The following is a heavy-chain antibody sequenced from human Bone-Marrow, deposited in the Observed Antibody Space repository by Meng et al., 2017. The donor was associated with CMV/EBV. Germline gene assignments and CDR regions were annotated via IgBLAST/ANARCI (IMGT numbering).Heavy chain of an antibody. CDR3: ARGNANYDFWSGYYTGYFDY. CDR2: IDPKSGDT. D-gene: IGHD3-3*01. V-gene: IGHV1-2*02. Sequence: ASVKVSCKASGYIFTGYYIHWVRQAPGQGLEWMGWIDPKSGDTNYAQKFQGRVTMTRNTSLSTAYMEQSSLRSEDTAVYYCARGNANYDFWSGYYTGYFDYWGQGTLVTVSS. CDR1: GYIFTGYY. J-gene: IGHJ4*02.